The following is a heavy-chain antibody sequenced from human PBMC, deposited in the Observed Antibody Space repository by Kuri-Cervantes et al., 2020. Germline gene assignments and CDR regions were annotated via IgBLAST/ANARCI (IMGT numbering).Heavy chain of an antibody. J-gene: IGHJ2*01. CDR2: IYHSGST. CDR3: ARNVDSSSFSYFDL. D-gene: IGHD6-13*01. V-gene: IGHV4-4*02. Sequence: GSLRLSCAVSGGSISSSNWWSWVRQPPGKGLEWIGEIYHSGSTNYTPSLKSRVTISVDTSKNQFSLKLSSVTAADTAVYYCARNVDSSSFSYFDLWGRGTLVTVSS. CDR1: GGSISSSNW.